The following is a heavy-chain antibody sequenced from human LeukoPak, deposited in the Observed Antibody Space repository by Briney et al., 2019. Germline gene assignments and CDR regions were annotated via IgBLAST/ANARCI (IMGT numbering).Heavy chain of an antibody. CDR2: ISSSSSYI. J-gene: IGHJ4*02. CDR1: GFTFSIYE. Sequence: GGSLRLSCAAYGFTFSIYEMNWVRQAPGKGLEWVSSISSSSSYIYYADSVKGRFTISRDNAKNSLYLQMNSLRAEDTAVYYCAKDLDGWGSYDYWGQGTLVTVSS. D-gene: IGHD3-10*01. CDR3: AKDLDGWGSYDY. V-gene: IGHV3-21*01.